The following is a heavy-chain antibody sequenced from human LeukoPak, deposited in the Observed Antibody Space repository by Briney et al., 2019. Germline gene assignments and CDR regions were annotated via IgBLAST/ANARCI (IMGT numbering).Heavy chain of an antibody. J-gene: IGHJ6*03. CDR2: FDPEDGET. CDR3: ATRGSQEPTDYYYYMDV. V-gene: IGHV1-24*01. Sequence: GASVKVSCKASGYTFTSYGISWVRQAPGKGLEWMGGFDPEDGETIYAQKFQGRVTMTEDTSTDTAYMELSSLRSEDTAVYYCATRGSQEPTDYYYYMDVWGKGTTVTVSS. D-gene: IGHD1-14*01. CDR1: GYTFTSYG.